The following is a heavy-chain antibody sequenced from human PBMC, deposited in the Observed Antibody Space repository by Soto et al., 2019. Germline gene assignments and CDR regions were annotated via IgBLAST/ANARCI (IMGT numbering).Heavy chain of an antibody. CDR3: ARDCVRFSSGLFNYFDY. Sequence: PGGSLRLSCAASGFTFSSYAMHWVRQAPGKGLEWVAVISYDGSNKYYADSVKGRFTISRDNSKNTLYLQMNSLRAEDTAVYYCARDCVRFSSGLFNYFDYWGQGTLVTVS. CDR1: GFTFSSYA. V-gene: IGHV3-30-3*01. D-gene: IGHD6-25*01. J-gene: IGHJ4*02. CDR2: ISYDGSNK.